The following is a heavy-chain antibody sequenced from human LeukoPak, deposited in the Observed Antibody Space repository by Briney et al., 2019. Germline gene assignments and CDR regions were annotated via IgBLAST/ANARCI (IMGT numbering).Heavy chain of an antibody. Sequence: SQTLSLTCTVSGGSISSGDYYWSWIRQPPGKGLEWIGYIYYSGSTYYNPSLKSRVTISVDTSKNQLSLKLSSVTAADTAVYYCARIRRDGYNYDYWGQGTLVTVSS. D-gene: IGHD5-24*01. CDR3: ARIRRDGYNYDY. V-gene: IGHV4-30-4*01. CDR1: GGSISSGDYY. J-gene: IGHJ4*02. CDR2: IYYSGST.